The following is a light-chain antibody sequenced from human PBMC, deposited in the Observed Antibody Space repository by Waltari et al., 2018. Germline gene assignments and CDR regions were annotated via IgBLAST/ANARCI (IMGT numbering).Light chain of an antibody. CDR2: DVS. CDR3: CSYAGSYTLEV. CDR1: SSDVGGYNY. V-gene: IGLV2-11*01. J-gene: IGLJ3*02. Sequence: QSALTQPRSVSGSPGQSVTISGPGTSSDVGGYNYVSWYQQHPGKAHKLVIYDVSKRPSGVPDRFSGSKSANTASLTISGLQAEDEADYYCCSYAGSYTLEVFGGGTKLTVL.